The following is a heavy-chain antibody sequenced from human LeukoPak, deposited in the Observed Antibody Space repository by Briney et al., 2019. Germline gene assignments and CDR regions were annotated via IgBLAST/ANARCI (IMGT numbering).Heavy chain of an antibody. D-gene: IGHD2-8*01. CDR3: ARRRFVRGPDVVNPFDY. CDR2: INYSGST. J-gene: IGHJ4*02. V-gene: IGHV4-39*01. CDR1: GGSISSTFYY. Sequence: SETLSLTCTVSGGSISSTFYYWGWVRQPPGKGLEWIGSINYSGSTYYNPSLKSRVTISVDTSKNQFSLKLSSVTAADTAVYYCARRRFVRGPDVVNPFDYWGQGTLVTVSS.